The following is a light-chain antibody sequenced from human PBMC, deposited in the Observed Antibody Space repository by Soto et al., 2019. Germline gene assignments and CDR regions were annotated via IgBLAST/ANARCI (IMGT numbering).Light chain of an antibody. CDR3: AAWDDSVRGV. CDR1: SSNIGSNT. Sequence: QSVLTQPPSASGTPGQRVTISCSGSSSNIGSNTVNWYQQLPGTAPKLLIYSNNQRPSGVPDRFSGSKSGTSASLAISGLQSEDEADYYCAAWDDSVRGVFGTGTRSPS. J-gene: IGLJ1*01. V-gene: IGLV1-44*01. CDR2: SNN.